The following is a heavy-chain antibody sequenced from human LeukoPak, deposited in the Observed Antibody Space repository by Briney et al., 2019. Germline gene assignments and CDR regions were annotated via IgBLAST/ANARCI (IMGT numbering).Heavy chain of an antibody. D-gene: IGHD2-15*01. J-gene: IGHJ4*02. CDR3: ARGQHCSGGSCYLH. CDR2: IYYSGST. Sequence: SETLSLTCTVSGGSISSGGYYWSWIRQHPGKGLEWIGYIYYSGSTYYNPSLKSRFTISVDTSKNQFSLKLSSVTAADTAVYYCARGQHCSGGSCYLHWGQGTLVTVSS. V-gene: IGHV4-31*03. CDR1: GGSISSGGYY.